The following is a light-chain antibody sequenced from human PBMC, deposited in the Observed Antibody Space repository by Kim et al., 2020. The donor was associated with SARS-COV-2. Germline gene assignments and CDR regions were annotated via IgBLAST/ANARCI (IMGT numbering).Light chain of an antibody. CDR1: SSNVGLHF. CDR2: NDN. V-gene: IGLV1-44*01. J-gene: IGLJ3*02. Sequence: QSVLTQPPSTSGTPGQRVTISCSGSSSNVGLHFVNWYQQLPGTAPKVFIYNDNPRPSGVPDRFSGSRSGTSASLAISGLQSEDEADYYCATWDVSLNGWVFGGGTQLTVL. CDR3: ATWDVSLNGWV.